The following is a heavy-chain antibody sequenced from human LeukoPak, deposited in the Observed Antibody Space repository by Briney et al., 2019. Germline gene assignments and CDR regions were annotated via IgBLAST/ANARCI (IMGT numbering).Heavy chain of an antibody. Sequence: SVKVSCKASGGTFSSYAISWVRQAPGQGLEWMERIIPIFGIANYAQKFQGRVTITADKSTSTAYMELSSLRSEDTAVYYCARGSPSPSGPVDYWGQGALVTVSS. CDR2: IIPIFGIA. CDR3: ARGSPSPSGPVDY. J-gene: IGHJ4*02. D-gene: IGHD6-19*01. V-gene: IGHV1-69*04. CDR1: GGTFSSYA.